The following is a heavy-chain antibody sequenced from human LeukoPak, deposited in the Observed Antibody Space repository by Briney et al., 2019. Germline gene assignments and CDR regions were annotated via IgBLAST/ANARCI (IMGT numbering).Heavy chain of an antibody. V-gene: IGHV3-74*01. Sequence: GGSLRLSCAASGFTFSTSWMHWVRQVPGRGPVWVSRADGGGSSTSYADSVKGRFSISRDNAKSTLYLQMNGLRAEDTAVYYCARGPGSSGGAYVGDYWGHGTLVTVSS. D-gene: IGHD3-22*01. CDR3: ARGPGSSGGAYVGDY. CDR1: GFTFSTSW. CDR2: ADGGGSST. J-gene: IGHJ4*01.